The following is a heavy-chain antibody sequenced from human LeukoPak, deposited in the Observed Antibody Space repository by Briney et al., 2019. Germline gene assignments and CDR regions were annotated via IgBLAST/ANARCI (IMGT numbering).Heavy chain of an antibody. V-gene: IGHV3-30*02. CDR1: EFTFSIFG. J-gene: IGHJ3*02. Sequence: GGSPRLSCAASEFTFSIFGMHWVRQAPGKGLEWVAFIRYGGTNKFYADSVKGRFTISRDDSKHTLYLQMNTLRAEDTAMYYCAARYDAFDIWGQGTMVTVSS. CDR2: IRYGGTNK. D-gene: IGHD3-9*01. CDR3: AARYDAFDI.